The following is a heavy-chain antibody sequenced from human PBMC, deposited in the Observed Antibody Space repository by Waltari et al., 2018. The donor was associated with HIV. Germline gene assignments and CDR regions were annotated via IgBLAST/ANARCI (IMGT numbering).Heavy chain of an antibody. V-gene: IGHV1-69*01. CDR2: ISPAFGTA. CDR3: ARDHRGNKLLYGMDV. CDR1: GGTFSSYS. J-gene: IGHJ6*02. Sequence: QVQLVQSGAEVKKPGSSVRVSCKGSGGTFSSYSIHWVRQAPRQGLEWMGGISPAFGTANYAERFQGRVTITADEYTSTAYMDLSSLRSEDTAVYFCARDHRGNKLLYGMDVWGQGTTVTV.